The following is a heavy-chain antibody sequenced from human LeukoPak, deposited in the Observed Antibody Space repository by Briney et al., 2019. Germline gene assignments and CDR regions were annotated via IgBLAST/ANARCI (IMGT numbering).Heavy chain of an antibody. CDR3: AKEEWLGNMNYFDY. CDR1: GFTVSSTY. V-gene: IGHV3-53*01. D-gene: IGHD3-3*01. Sequence: GGSLRLSCAASGFTVSSTYMSWVRQAPGKGLEWASVIESGGRTYYADSVKGRFTISRDSSKNTLYLQMNSLRAEDTAVYYCAKEEWLGNMNYFDYWGQGTLVTVSS. J-gene: IGHJ4*02. CDR2: IESGGRT.